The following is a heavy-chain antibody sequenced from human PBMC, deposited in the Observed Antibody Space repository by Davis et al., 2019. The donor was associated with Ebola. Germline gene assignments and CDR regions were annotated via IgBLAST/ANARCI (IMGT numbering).Heavy chain of an antibody. D-gene: IGHD2-2*02. CDR3: ARVDSVTYTSLDY. V-gene: IGHV1-46*01. J-gene: IGHJ4*02. CDR1: GYTFTSYG. Sequence: ASVTVSCKASGYTFTSYGISRVRPAPGQGLEWMGIINPSGGSTSYAQKFQGRVTLTRDTSTSTAYMDLQRLRSDDTAIYYCARVDSVTYTSLDYWGQGTLVTVSS. CDR2: INPSGGST.